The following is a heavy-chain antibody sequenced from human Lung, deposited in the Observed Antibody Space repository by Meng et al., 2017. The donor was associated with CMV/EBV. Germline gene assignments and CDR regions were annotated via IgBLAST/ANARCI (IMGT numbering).Heavy chain of an antibody. Sequence: GGSLRLSCAASGFTFSSFWVHWVRQVPGKGLVWVSRTNEDGTTTNYADSVKGRFTISRDNARNTVYLQMNSLKVEDTAVYYCARDIGGVSGYWGQGTLVTVSS. CDR2: TNEDGTTT. D-gene: IGHD3-3*01. CDR3: ARDIGGVSGY. V-gene: IGHV3-74*01. CDR1: GFTFSSFW. J-gene: IGHJ4*02.